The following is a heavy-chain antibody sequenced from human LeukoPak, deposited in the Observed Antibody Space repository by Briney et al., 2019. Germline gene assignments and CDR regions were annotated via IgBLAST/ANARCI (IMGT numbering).Heavy chain of an antibody. V-gene: IGHV3-74*01. D-gene: IGHD4-17*01. J-gene: IGHJ4*02. CDR3: ARDPFYGDTDLDS. CDR2: IKSDGSIT. Sequence: GGSLRLSCAASGFTFSNYWMHWVRQAPGKGLVWVSRIKSDGSITTYADSVKGRFTISRDNAKNTLYLQMNSLRAEDTAVYYCARDPFYGDTDLDSWGQGTLVTVSS. CDR1: GFTFSNYW.